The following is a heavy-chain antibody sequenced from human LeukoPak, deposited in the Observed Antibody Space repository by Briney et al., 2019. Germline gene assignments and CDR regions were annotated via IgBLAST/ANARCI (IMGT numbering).Heavy chain of an antibody. D-gene: IGHD5-24*01. CDR3: ARVEMATSSLDL. CDR2: IYTGGRT. J-gene: IGHJ5*02. Sequence: GRSLRLSCTASEFTVSRNYMAWVRQAPGKGLECVSVIYTGGRTFYADSVRGRLTISRDISKNTVSLQMNSLKAEDTAVYFCARVEMATSSLDLWGQGTLVIVSS. V-gene: IGHV3-53*01. CDR1: EFTVSRNY.